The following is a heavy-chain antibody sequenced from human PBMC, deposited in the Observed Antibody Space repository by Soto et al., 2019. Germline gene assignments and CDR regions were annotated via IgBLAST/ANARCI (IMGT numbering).Heavy chain of an antibody. CDR2: ISGSGGST. CDR1: GFTFSSYA. J-gene: IGHJ4*02. Sequence: GGSLRLSCAASGFTFSSYAMSWVRQAPGKGLEWVSAISGSGGSTYYADSVKGRFTISRDNSKNTLYLQMNSLRAEDTAVYYCAKVENDDFWSGYDYWGQGTLVTVSS. D-gene: IGHD3-3*01. V-gene: IGHV3-23*01. CDR3: AKVENDDFWSGYDY.